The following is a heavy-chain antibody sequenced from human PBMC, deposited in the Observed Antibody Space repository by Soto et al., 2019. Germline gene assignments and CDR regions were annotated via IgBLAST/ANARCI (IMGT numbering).Heavy chain of an antibody. CDR3: ARYDSSGYYWPYYYYGMDV. CDR1: GFTFSTYS. CDR2: ISSSSSYI. Sequence: EVQLVESGGGLVKPGGSLRLSCAASGFTFSTYSMNWVRQAPGKGLEWVSSISSSSSYIYYADSVKGRFTISRDNAKNXRXRQMSSLRAEDTGVYYCARYDSSGYYWPYYYYGMDVWGQGTTVTVSS. D-gene: IGHD3-22*01. J-gene: IGHJ6*02. V-gene: IGHV3-21*01.